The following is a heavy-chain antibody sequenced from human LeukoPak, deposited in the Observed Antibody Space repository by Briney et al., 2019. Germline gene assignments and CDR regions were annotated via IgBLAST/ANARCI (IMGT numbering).Heavy chain of an antibody. CDR2: ISSSSSYI. Sequence: GGSLRLSCAASGFTFSSYEMNWVRQAPGKGLEWVSSISSSSSYIYYADSVKGRFTISRDNAKNSLYLQMNSLRAEDTAVYYCARDTPIAAAGTFDYWGQGTLVTVSS. D-gene: IGHD6-13*01. J-gene: IGHJ4*02. CDR1: GFTFSSYE. CDR3: ARDTPIAAAGTFDY. V-gene: IGHV3-21*01.